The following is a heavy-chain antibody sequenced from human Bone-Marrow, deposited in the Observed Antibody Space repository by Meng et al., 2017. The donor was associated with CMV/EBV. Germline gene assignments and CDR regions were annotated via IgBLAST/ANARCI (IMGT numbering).Heavy chain of an antibody. D-gene: IGHD1-26*01. CDR1: GYTFTGYY. V-gene: IGHV1-18*04. CDR3: ARVGSYSGSYPYFDY. CDR2: ISAYNGNT. Sequence: ASVKVSCKASGYTFTGYYMHWVRQAPGQGLEWMGWISAYNGNTNYAQKLQGRVTMTTDTSTSTAYMELRSLRSHDTAVYYCARVGSYSGSYPYFDYWGQGTLVTVSS. J-gene: IGHJ4*02.